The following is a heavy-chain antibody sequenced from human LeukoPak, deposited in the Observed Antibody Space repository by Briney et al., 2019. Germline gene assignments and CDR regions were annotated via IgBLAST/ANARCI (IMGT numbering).Heavy chain of an antibody. CDR3: ARGRRTKTGTTHYFDY. Sequence: ASVKVSCKASGYTFTGYYMHWVRQAPGQGLEWMGWINPNSGGTNYAQKFQGRVTMTRDTSISTAYMELSRLRSDDTAVYYCARGRRTKTGTTHYFDYWGQGTLVTVSS. J-gene: IGHJ4*02. D-gene: IGHD1-14*01. CDR1: GYTFTGYY. CDR2: INPNSGGT. V-gene: IGHV1-2*02.